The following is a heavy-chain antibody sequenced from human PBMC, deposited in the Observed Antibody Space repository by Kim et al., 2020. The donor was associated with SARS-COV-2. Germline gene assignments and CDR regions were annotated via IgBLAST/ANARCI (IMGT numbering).Heavy chain of an antibody. Sequence: SETLSLTCAVYGGSFSGYYWSWIRQPPGKGLEWIGEINHSGSTNYNPSLKSRVTISVDTSKNQFSLKLSSVTAADTAVYYCARGVGWNLFDYWGQGTLVTVSS. CDR3: ARGVGWNLFDY. CDR2: INHSGST. CDR1: GGSFSGYY. J-gene: IGHJ4*02. D-gene: IGHD1-1*01. V-gene: IGHV4-34*01.